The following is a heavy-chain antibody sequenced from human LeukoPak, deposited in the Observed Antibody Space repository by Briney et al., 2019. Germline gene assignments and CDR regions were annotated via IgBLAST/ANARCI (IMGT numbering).Heavy chain of an antibody. Sequence: SETLSLTCAVYGGSFSGYYWSWIRRPPGKGLEWIGEINHSGSTNYNPSLKSRVTISVDTSKNQFSLKLSSVTAADTAVYYCATSVRGASAAWFDPWGQGTLVTVSS. V-gene: IGHV4-34*01. CDR1: GGSFSGYY. D-gene: IGHD3-10*01. CDR3: ATSVRGASAAWFDP. J-gene: IGHJ5*02. CDR2: INHSGST.